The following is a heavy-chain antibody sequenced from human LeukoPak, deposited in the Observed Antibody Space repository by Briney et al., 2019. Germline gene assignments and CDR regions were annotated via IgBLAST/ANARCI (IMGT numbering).Heavy chain of an antibody. CDR1: GFTFSAYA. D-gene: IGHD4-17*01. CDR3: ARRGTYYGDSMDY. CDR2: ISNKGGST. V-gene: IGHV3-64*01. J-gene: IGHJ4*02. Sequence: PGGSLILSCAASGFTFSAYAMHWVRQAPGKGLEYVSAISNKGGSTYYANSVKGRFTISRDNSKNTLYLHMGSLRAEDMAVYYCARRGTYYGDSMDYWGQGTLVTVSS.